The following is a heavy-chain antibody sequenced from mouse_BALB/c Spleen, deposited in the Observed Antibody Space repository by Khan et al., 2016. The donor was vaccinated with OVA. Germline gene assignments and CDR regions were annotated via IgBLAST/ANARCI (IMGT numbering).Heavy chain of an antibody. CDR1: GYSITSGYS. CDR3: ARSGTTVVAYWYFDV. D-gene: IGHD1-1*01. CDR2: IHYSGTT. V-gene: IGHV3-1*02. J-gene: IGHJ1*01. Sequence: EVQLVESGPDLVKPSQSLSLTCTVTGYSITSGYSWHWIRQFPGNKLEWMGYIHYSGTTNYNPSLKSRISITRDTSTNQFFLQLNSVTTEDTATYYSARSGTTVVAYWYFDVWGAGTTVTISS.